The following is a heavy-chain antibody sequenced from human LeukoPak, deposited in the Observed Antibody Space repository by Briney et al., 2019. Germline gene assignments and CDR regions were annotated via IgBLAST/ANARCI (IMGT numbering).Heavy chain of an antibody. D-gene: IGHD3-9*01. CDR3: ARVPGTTDILTGYYG. CDR2: INPNSGGT. J-gene: IGHJ4*02. V-gene: IGHV1-2*02. Sequence: ASVKVSCKASGYTFTGYYMHWVRQAPGQGLEWMGWINPNSGGTNYTQKFQGRVTMTRDTSISTAYMELSSLRSEDTAVYYCARVPGTTDILTGYYGWGQGTLVTVSS. CDR1: GYTFTGYY.